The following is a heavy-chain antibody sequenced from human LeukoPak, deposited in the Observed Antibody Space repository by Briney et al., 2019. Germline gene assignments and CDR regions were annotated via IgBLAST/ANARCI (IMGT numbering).Heavy chain of an antibody. CDR3: ARDHIVATTIVQYNWFDP. V-gene: IGHV4-34*01. CDR2: INHSGST. J-gene: IGHJ5*02. CDR1: GGSFSGYY. D-gene: IGHD5-12*01. Sequence: PSETLSLTRAVYGGSFSGYYWSWIRQPPGKGLEWIGEINHSGSTNYNPSLKSRVTISVDTSKNQFSLKLSSVTAADTAVYYCARDHIVATTIVQYNWFDPWGQGTLVTVSS.